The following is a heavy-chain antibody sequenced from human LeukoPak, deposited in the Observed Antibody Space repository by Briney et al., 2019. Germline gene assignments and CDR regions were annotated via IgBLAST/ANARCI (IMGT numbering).Heavy chain of an antibody. D-gene: IGHD3-3*01. CDR2: IWFDGSVK. J-gene: IGHJ4*02. Sequence: PGGSLRLSCAASGFTFNTHGMHWVRQAPGKGLEWLAAIWFDGSVKHYSDAVKGRFTISRDNSLNTLYPQMNSLRVEDTAIYYCAKDTAIQFLEPAFWGQGTLVTVSS. CDR3: AKDTAIQFLEPAF. V-gene: IGHV3-33*06. CDR1: GFTFNTHG.